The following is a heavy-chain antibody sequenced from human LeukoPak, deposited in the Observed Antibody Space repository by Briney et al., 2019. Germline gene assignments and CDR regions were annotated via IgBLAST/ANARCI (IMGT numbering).Heavy chain of an antibody. Sequence: GSLRLSCAASGFTFDDYAMHWVRQAPGKGLEWVSAISGSGGSTYYADSVKGRFTISRDNSKNTLYLQMNSLRAEDTAVYYCAKPLGPSQDYWGQGTLVTVSS. CDR1: GFTFDDYA. V-gene: IGHV3-23*01. CDR2: ISGSGGST. D-gene: IGHD1-26*01. CDR3: AKPLGPSQDY. J-gene: IGHJ4*02.